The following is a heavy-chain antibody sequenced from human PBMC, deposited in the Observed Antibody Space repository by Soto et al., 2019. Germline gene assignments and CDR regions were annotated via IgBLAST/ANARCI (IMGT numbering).Heavy chain of an antibody. J-gene: IGHJ4*02. D-gene: IGHD1-1*01. Sequence: QVQLVQSGAEVKRPGSSVKVSCESSGDTFNSYVISWVRQAPGQGLEWMGGIRPITGVTHYAQKFQGRVTVSALSSTRTADLELPNLAFEDRVLYSCARASLGGKGAGKWGQGTVVTVSS. V-gene: IGHV1-69*17. CDR2: IRPITGVT. CDR3: ARASLGGKGAGK. CDR1: GDTFNSYV.